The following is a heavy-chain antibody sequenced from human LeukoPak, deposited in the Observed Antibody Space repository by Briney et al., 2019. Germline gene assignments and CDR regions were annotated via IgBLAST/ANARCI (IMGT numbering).Heavy chain of an antibody. Sequence: GGSLRLSCAASGFTFSSFAMSWVRQAPGKGLEWVSAISGRGDTTYYADSVKGRFTISRDNSKNTLYVQMNSLRAEDTAVYYCAKGRPPPLIYCGGDCYPDAFDIWGQGTMVTVSS. CDR3: AKGRPPPLIYCGGDCYPDAFDI. D-gene: IGHD2-21*02. CDR1: GFTFSSFA. V-gene: IGHV3-23*01. J-gene: IGHJ3*02. CDR2: ISGRGDTT.